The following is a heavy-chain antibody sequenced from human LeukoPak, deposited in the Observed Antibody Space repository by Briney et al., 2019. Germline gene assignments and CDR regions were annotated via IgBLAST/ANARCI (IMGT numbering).Heavy chain of an antibody. V-gene: IGHV3-23*01. Sequence: GGSLRLSCAASGFTFSSYAMSWVRQAPGKGLEWVSAISGSGGSTYYADSVKGRFTISRDNSKNTLYLQMNSLRAEDTAVYYCAKDQMYYDSSGYWDYWGQGTLVTVSS. CDR2: ISGSGGST. CDR1: GFTFSSYA. J-gene: IGHJ4*02. CDR3: AKDQMYYDSSGYWDY. D-gene: IGHD3-22*01.